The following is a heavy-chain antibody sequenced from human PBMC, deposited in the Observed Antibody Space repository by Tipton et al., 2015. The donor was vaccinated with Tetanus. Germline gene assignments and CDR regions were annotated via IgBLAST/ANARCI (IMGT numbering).Heavy chain of an antibody. Sequence: QVQLVQSGAEVKKPGSSVKVSCKASGGTFSSYAISWVRQAPGQGLEWMGWINPNSGGTNYAQKFQGRVTMTRDTSISTAYMELSRLRSDDTAVYYCARDEALAEPSYSDYWGQGTLVTVSS. V-gene: IGHV1-2*02. D-gene: IGHD1-14*01. CDR1: GGTFSSYA. CDR3: ARDEALAEPSYSDY. J-gene: IGHJ4*02. CDR2: INPNSGGT.